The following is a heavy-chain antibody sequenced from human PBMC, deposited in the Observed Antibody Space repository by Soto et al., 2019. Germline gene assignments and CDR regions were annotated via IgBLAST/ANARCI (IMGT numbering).Heavy chain of an antibody. Sequence: QVQLQESGPGLVKPSGTLSLTCDVSGGSISSSKWWSWVRQPPGKGLEWIGEIDHSGSTNYNSSLNSRVTISVDKSKNQSSLKLGSVTAADTALYYCASKDYADYGWFDPWGQGTLVTVSS. D-gene: IGHD4-17*01. CDR3: ASKDYADYGWFDP. CDR1: GGSISSSKW. V-gene: IGHV4-4*02. J-gene: IGHJ5*02. CDR2: IDHSGST.